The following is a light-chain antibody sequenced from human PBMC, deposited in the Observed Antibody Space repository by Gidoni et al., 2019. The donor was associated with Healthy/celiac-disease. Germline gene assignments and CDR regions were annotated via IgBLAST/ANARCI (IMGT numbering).Light chain of an antibody. Sequence: DIVMTQSTLSLPVTPGEPASISCRSSQSLLHSNGYNYLDWYLQKPGQSPQLLIYLGSNRASGVPDRFSVSGSGTDFTLNISRVEAEDVGVYYCMQAIQTLTFXGXTKVEIK. CDR1: QSLLHSNGYNY. J-gene: IGKJ4*01. CDR3: MQAIQTLT. CDR2: LGS. V-gene: IGKV2-28*01.